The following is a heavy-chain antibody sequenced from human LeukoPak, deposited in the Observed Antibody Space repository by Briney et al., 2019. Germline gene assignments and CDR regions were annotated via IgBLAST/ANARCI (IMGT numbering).Heavy chain of an antibody. Sequence: GESLKISCKGSGYSFTSYWIGWVRQMPGKGLEWMGIIYPGDSDTRYSPSFQGQVTISADKSISTAYLQWSSLKASDTAMYYCARQGIKIVGATGAFDIWGQGTMVTVSS. V-gene: IGHV5-51*01. CDR1: GYSFTSYW. J-gene: IGHJ3*02. CDR3: ARQGIKIVGATGAFDI. D-gene: IGHD1-26*01. CDR2: IYPGDSDT.